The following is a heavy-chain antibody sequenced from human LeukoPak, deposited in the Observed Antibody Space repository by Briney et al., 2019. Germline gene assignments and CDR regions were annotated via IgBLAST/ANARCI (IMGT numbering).Heavy chain of an antibody. CDR3: ARGPAIAARSPLQFDP. CDR2: IYYSGST. CDR1: GGSISSHY. J-gene: IGHJ5*02. V-gene: IGHV4-59*11. D-gene: IGHD6-6*01. Sequence: SETLSLTCTVSGGSISSHYWSWIRQPPGKGLEWIGYIYYSGSTNYNPSLKSRVTISVDTSKNQFSLKLSSVTAADTAVYYCARGPAIAARSPLQFDPWGQGTLVTVSS.